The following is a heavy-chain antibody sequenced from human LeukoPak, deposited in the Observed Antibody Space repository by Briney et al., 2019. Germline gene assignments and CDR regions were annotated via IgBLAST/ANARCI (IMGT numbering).Heavy chain of an antibody. Sequence: SETLSLTCAVSGPGSFIGYYWSWIRQPPGRGLEWIGEVNHNGITNYNPSLKSRLTISLGTSKNQFSLNLTSVSAADSAVYYCARGTLTTMTNVLFDYCDQGSLVTVSS. J-gene: IGHJ4*02. D-gene: IGHD4-17*01. CDR2: VNHNGIT. CDR1: GPGSFIGYY. V-gene: IGHV4-34*01. CDR3: ARGTLTTMTNVLFDY.